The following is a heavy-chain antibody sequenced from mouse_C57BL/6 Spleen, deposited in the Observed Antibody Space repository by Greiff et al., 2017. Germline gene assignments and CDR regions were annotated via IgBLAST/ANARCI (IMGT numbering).Heavy chain of an antibody. CDR1: GYTFTDYE. D-gene: IGHD1-1*01. Sequence: QVQLKQSGAELVRPGASVTLSCKASGYTFTDYEMHWVKQTPVHGLEWIGAIDPETGGTAYNQKFKGKAILTADKSSSTAYMELRSLTSEDSAVYYCTRDYGSSSAFDYWGQGTTLTVSS. CDR3: TRDYGSSSAFDY. CDR2: IDPETGGT. V-gene: IGHV1-15*01. J-gene: IGHJ2*01.